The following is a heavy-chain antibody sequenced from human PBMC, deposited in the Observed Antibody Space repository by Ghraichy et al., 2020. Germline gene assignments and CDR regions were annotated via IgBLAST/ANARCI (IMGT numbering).Heavy chain of an antibody. D-gene: IGHD3-22*01. V-gene: IGHV1-18*04. CDR1: GYTFTSYG. CDR3: ARVPATKRYYYDSSGYSDRFAI. Sequence: ASVKVSCKASGYTFTSYGISWVRQAPGQGLEWMGWISAYNGNTNYAQKLQGRVTMTTDTSTSTAYMELRNLRSDDTAVYYCARVPATKRYYYDSSGYSDRFAIWGQGTMVTVSS. CDR2: ISAYNGNT. J-gene: IGHJ3*02.